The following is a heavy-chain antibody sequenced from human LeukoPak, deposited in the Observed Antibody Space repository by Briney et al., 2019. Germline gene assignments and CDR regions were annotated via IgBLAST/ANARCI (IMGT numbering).Heavy chain of an antibody. CDR2: IIPIFGTA. D-gene: IGHD3-10*01. CDR1: GDTFSSFA. J-gene: IGHJ5*02. V-gene: IGHV1-69*13. CDR3: ARSPSYGSGSPPNWFDP. Sequence: SVKVSCKASGDTFSSFAISWVRQAPGQGLEWMGGIIPIFGTANYAQKFQGRVTITADESTSTAYMELSSLRSEDTAVYYCARSPSYGSGSPPNWFDPWGQGTLVTVSS.